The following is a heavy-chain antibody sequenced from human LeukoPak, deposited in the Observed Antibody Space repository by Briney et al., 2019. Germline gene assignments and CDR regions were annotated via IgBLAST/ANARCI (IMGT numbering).Heavy chain of an antibody. CDR1: GFTFSSYS. V-gene: IGHV3-21*01. Sequence: GGSLRLAWAASGFTFSSYSMNWVRQAPGKGREWVSSISSSSSYIYYADSVKGRFTISRDNAKNSLYLQMNSLRAEDTAVYYCAELGITMIGGVWGKGTTVTISS. CDR2: ISSSSSYI. CDR3: AELGITMIGGV. J-gene: IGHJ6*04. D-gene: IGHD3-10*02.